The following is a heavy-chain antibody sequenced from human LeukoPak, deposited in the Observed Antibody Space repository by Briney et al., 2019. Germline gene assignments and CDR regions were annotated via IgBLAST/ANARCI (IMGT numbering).Heavy chain of an antibody. CDR1: GYTFTSYD. CDR2: MNPNSGNT. D-gene: IGHD3-3*01. V-gene: IGHV1-8*01. J-gene: IGHJ6*02. Sequence: ASVKVSCKASGYTFTSYDINWVRQATGQGLEWMGWMNPNSGNTGYAQKFQGRVTMTRNTSISTAYMELSSLRSEDTAVYYCASRFWSGYPDPYYYYGMDVWGQGTTVTVSS. CDR3: ASRFWSGYPDPYYYYGMDV.